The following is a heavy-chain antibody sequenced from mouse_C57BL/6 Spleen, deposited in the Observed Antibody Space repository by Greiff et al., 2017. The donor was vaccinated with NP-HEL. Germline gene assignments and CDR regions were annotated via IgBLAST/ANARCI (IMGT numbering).Heavy chain of an antibody. D-gene: IGHD3-2*02. J-gene: IGHJ2*01. CDR1: GYTFTDYY. CDR2: INPYNGGT. CDR3: ARERLRLRGDY. V-gene: IGHV1-19*01. Sequence: EVQLQQSGPVLVKPGASVKMSCKASGYTFTDYYMNWVKQSHGKSLEWIGVINPYNGGTSYNQKFKGKATLTVDKSSSTAYMELNSLTSEDSAVYYCARERLRLRGDYWGQGTTLTVSS.